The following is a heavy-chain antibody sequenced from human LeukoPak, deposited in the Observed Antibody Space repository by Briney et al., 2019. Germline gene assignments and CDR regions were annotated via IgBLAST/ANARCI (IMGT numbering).Heavy chain of an antibody. J-gene: IGHJ4*02. Sequence: ASVKVSCKASTYTFTNNYLHWVRQAPGQGLEWMGLINPNDGSTDYAQKFQGRVTVTRDTSTSTVYMELSSLGSEDTAVYYCARVRYYDILTGYKHKYYFDYWGQGTLVTVSS. CDR2: INPNDGST. CDR1: TYTFTNNY. V-gene: IGHV1-46*01. D-gene: IGHD3-9*01. CDR3: ARVRYYDILTGYKHKYYFDY.